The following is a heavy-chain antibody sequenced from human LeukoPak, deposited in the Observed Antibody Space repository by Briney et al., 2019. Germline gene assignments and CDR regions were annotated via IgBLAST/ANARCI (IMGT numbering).Heavy chain of an antibody. CDR1: VYTFSTYT. Sequence: GGALRLSCAGPVYTFSTYTMSWVRQATGKGLEWVSAITGSGDGTYFAGSVKSRFTNSRDNSKNTVYLQMNRDRAEDTGVYFRQQDRVRDSRWDFDYWGQGTPVTVSS. CDR3: QQDRVRDSRWDFDY. V-gene: IGHV3-23*01. CDR2: ITGSGDGT. J-gene: IGHJ4*02. D-gene: IGHD4-11*01.